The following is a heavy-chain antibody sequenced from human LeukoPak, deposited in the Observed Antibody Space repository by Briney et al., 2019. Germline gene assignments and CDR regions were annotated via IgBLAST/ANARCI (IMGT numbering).Heavy chain of an antibody. CDR1: GYTFTSYG. Sequence: ASVKVSCKASGYTFTSYGISWVRQAPGQGLEWMGWISAYNGNTNYAQKLQGRVTMTTDTSTSTAYMELRSLRSDDTAVYYCARDMTTVTTPGFDYWGQGTLVTVSS. CDR2: ISAYNGNT. D-gene: IGHD4-17*01. V-gene: IGHV1-18*01. CDR3: ARDMTTVTTPGFDY. J-gene: IGHJ4*02.